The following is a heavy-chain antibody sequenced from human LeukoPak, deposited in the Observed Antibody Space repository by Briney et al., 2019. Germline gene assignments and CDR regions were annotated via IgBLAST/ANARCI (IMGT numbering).Heavy chain of an antibody. CDR3: AREFDYGDCAYFQH. J-gene: IGHJ1*01. CDR1: GYTFTGYY. Sequence: ASVKVSCKASGYTFTGYYMHWVRQAPGQGLEWMGWINPNSGGTNYAQKFQGRVTMTRDTSISTAYMELSRLRSDDTAVYYCAREFDYGDCAYFQHWGQGTLVTVSS. V-gene: IGHV1-2*02. CDR2: INPNSGGT. D-gene: IGHD4-17*01.